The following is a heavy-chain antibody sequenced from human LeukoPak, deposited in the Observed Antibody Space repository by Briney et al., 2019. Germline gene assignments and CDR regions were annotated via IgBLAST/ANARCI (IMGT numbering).Heavy chain of an antibody. CDR2: INAGNGNT. V-gene: IGHV1-3*01. Sequence: ASVKVSCKASGYTFTSYAMHWVRQAPGQRLEWMGWINAGNGNTKYSQKFQGRVTITRDTSASTAYMELSSLRSEDTAVYYCARREAMVRGAHFDYWGQGTLVTVSS. D-gene: IGHD3-10*01. J-gene: IGHJ4*02. CDR1: GYTFTSYA. CDR3: ARREAMVRGAHFDY.